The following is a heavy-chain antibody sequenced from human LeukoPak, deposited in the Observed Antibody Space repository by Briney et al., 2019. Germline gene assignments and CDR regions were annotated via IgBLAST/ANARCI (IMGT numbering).Heavy chain of an antibody. D-gene: IGHD6-13*01. Sequence: GGSLRLSCAASGFSFSSYGMHWARQAPGKGLEWVAVISYDGSNKYYALSVKGRFTISRDNSKNTLYLQMSSLRAEDTAVYYCARQTDADEQPYDAFDVWGQGTMVTVSS. CDR2: ISYDGSNK. J-gene: IGHJ3*01. CDR3: ARQTDADEQPYDAFDV. V-gene: IGHV3-30*03. CDR1: GFSFSSYG.